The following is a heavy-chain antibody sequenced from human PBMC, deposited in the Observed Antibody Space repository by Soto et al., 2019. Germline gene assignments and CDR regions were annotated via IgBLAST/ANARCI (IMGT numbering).Heavy chain of an antibody. CDR2: INSDGSST. CDR1: GFTFSTYW. J-gene: IGHJ4*02. D-gene: IGHD3-22*01. CDR3: AKAGRCYDSSNYFDY. V-gene: IGHV3-74*01. Sequence: GGSLRLSCAASGFTFSTYWMHWVRQAPGKGLVWVSRINSDGSSTTYADSVKGRFTISRDNAKNSLYLQMNSLRAEDTALYYCAKAGRCYDSSNYFDYCGQRSLASVSS.